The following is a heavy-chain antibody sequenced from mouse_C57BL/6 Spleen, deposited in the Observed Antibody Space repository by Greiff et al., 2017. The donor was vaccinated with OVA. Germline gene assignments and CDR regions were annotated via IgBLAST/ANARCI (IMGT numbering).Heavy chain of an antibody. J-gene: IGHJ2*01. CDR2: ISSGSSTI. CDR1: GFTFSDYG. Sequence: DVMLVESGGGLVKPGGSLKLSCAASGFTFSDYGMHWVRQAPEKGLEWVAYISSGSSTIYYADTVKGRFTISRDNAKNTLFLQMTSLRSEDTAMYYCARPDWDGWYFDYWGQGTTLTVSS. D-gene: IGHD4-1*01. CDR3: ARPDWDGWYFDY. V-gene: IGHV5-17*01.